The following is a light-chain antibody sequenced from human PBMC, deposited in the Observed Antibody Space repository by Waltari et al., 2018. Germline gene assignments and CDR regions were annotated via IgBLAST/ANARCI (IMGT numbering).Light chain of an antibody. CDR1: SSNIGGNS. CDR2: STN. J-gene: IGLJ3*02. V-gene: IGLV1-44*01. CDR3: AAWDDNLRAWV. Sequence: QSVVTQPPSASGTPGQRVSISCSGSSSNIGGNSVNWYQHVPGAGPRLLLYSTNQRPSGVPDRFSGSKSGTSASLAISGLQSDDEADYYCAAWDDNLRAWVFGGGTKLTV.